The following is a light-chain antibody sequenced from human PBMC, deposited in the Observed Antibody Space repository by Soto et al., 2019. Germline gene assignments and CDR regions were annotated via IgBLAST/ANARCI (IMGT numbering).Light chain of an antibody. CDR1: SSDVGGYNY. V-gene: IGLV2-14*01. J-gene: IGLJ3*02. CDR3: SSYTSSDTWV. Sequence: QSVLTQPASVSGSPGQSITFSCTGTSSDVGGYNYVSWYQQHPDKAPKLMIYEVTNRPSGVSNRFSGSKSGNTASLTISGLQAEDEADYYCSSYTSSDTWVFGGGTKVTVL. CDR2: EVT.